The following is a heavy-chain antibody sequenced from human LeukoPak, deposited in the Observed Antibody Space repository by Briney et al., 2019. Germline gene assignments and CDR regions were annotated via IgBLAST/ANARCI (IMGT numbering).Heavy chain of an antibody. CDR3: ARVRYDFWSGYYTLDY. CDR2: INPNSGGT. J-gene: IGHJ4*02. V-gene: IGHV1-2*02. Sequence: ASVKVSCKASGYTFTGYYMHWVRQAPGQGLEWMGWINPNSGGTNYAQKFQGRVTMTRGTSISTAYMELSRLRSDDTAVYYCARVRYDFWSGYYTLDYWGQGTLVTVSS. CDR1: GYTFTGYY. D-gene: IGHD3-3*01.